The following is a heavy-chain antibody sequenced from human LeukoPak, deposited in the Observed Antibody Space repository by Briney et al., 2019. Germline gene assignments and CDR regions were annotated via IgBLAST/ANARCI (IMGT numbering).Heavy chain of an antibody. D-gene: IGHD5-24*01. V-gene: IGHV3-74*01. CDR3: AKTPRDGYNLFDY. CDR1: GFTFSSYW. Sequence: GGSLRLSCAASGFTFSSYWMHWVRQAPGKGLVWVSRINSDGSSTSYADSVKGRFTISRDNAENTLYLQMNSLRAEDTAGYYCAKTPRDGYNLFDYWGQGTLVTVSS. J-gene: IGHJ4*02. CDR2: INSDGSST.